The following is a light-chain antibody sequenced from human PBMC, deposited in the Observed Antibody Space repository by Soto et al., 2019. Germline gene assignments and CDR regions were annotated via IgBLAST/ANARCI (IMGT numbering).Light chain of an antibody. Sequence: SYELTQPPSVSVAPGQTARITCGGNDIARKTVHWYQQKPGQAPVLVVYDDDERPSRIPERFSGSNSGNTATLTISRVEAGDEADYYCQVWDISSDHHVFGTGTKVTVL. V-gene: IGLV3-21*02. CDR3: QVWDISSDHHV. CDR2: DDD. CDR1: DIARKT. J-gene: IGLJ1*01.